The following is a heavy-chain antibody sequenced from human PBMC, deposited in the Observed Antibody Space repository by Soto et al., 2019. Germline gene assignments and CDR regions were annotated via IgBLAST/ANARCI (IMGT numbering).Heavy chain of an antibody. J-gene: IGHJ6*02. Sequence: PGGSLRLSCAASGFTFSSYGMHWVRQAPGKGLEWVAVISYDGSNKYYADSVKGRFTISRDNSKNTLYLQMNSLRAEDTAVYYCAKDGPRGIAARYYYYGMDVWGQGTTVTVSS. CDR1: GFTFSSYG. D-gene: IGHD6-6*01. V-gene: IGHV3-30*18. CDR2: ISYDGSNK. CDR3: AKDGPRGIAARYYYYGMDV.